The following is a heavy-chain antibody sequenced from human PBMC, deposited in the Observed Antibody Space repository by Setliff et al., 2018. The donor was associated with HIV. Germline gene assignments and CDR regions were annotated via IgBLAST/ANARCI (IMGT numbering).Heavy chain of an antibody. CDR3: ARDHPGIAY. CDR2: IHAGSGDT. J-gene: IGHJ4*02. V-gene: IGHV1-3*01. Sequence: ASVKVSCKASGYTFTNNVIHWVRQAPGQRLEWMGWIHAGSGDTQYSQKFQGRVTIARDTSASTVYMELSSPRSEDTAMYYCARDHPGIAYWGQGTMVTVTS. CDR1: GYTFTNNV.